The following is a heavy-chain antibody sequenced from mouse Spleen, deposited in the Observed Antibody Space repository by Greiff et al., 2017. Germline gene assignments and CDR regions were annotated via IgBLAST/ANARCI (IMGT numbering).Heavy chain of an antibody. CDR1: GYTFTSYW. Sequence: QVQLQQSGPVLVKPGASVKLSCKASGYTFTSYWMQWVKQRPGQGLEWIGEIDPSDSYTNYNQKFKGKATLTVDTSSSTAYMQLSSLTSEDSAVYYCARVSSSGYCAYWGQGTLVTVSA. CDR3: ARVSSSGYCAY. J-gene: IGHJ3*01. CDR2: IDPSDSYT. D-gene: IGHD3-1*01. V-gene: IGHV1-50*01.